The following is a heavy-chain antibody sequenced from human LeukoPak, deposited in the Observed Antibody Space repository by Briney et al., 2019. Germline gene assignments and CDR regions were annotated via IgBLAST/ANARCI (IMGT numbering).Heavy chain of an antibody. V-gene: IGHV1-8*01. CDR2: MNPNSGAT. CDR3: ARAPRSWGIDY. J-gene: IGHJ4*02. Sequence: GASVKVSCKASGYTFTSYDINWLRQATGQGPEWMGWMNPNSGATGYAQKFQGRVTMTRRTSINTAYMELSSLRSEDTAVYYCARAPRSWGIDYWGQGTLVTVSS. CDR1: GYTFTSYD. D-gene: IGHD7-27*01.